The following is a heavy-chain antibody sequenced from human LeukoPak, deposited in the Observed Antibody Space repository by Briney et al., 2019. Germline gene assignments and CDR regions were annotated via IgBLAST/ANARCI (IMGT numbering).Heavy chain of an antibody. Sequence: SETLSLTCSVSGYSISSDYYWGCIRQPPGKGLEWIGFIYCSGSTYYNPSLKSRVTISVDTSKNQFSLKLSSVTAADTAMYYCARAVGTSRNFFDYWGQGTLVTVSS. CDR3: ARAVGTSRNFFDY. D-gene: IGHD4-23*01. CDR2: IYCSGST. CDR1: GYSISSDYY. V-gene: IGHV4-38-2*02. J-gene: IGHJ4*02.